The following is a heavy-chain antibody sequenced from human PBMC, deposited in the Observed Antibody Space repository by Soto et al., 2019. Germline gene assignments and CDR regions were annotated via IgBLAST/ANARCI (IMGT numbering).Heavy chain of an antibody. D-gene: IGHD3-10*01. CDR2: IYYSGST. J-gene: IGHJ6*02. V-gene: IGHV4-31*03. Sequence: SETLSLTCTVSGGSISSGGYYWSWIRQHPGKGLEWIGYIYYSGSTYYNPSLKSRVTISVDTSKNQFSLKLSSVTAADTAVYYCAREGGYYGSGSYNYYYYGMDVWGQGTTVTVSS. CDR1: GGSISSGGYY. CDR3: AREGGYYGSGSYNYYYYGMDV.